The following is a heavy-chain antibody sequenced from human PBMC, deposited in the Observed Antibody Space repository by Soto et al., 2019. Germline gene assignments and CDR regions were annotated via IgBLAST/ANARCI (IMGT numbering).Heavy chain of an antibody. J-gene: IGHJ4*02. D-gene: IGHD3-22*01. CDR2: ISYDGSNK. V-gene: IGHV3-30-3*01. CDR3: ARGAHFMIVVVTGDQDY. CDR1: GFTFSSYA. Sequence: QSGGSLRLSCAASGFTFSSYAMHWVRQAPGKGLEWVAVISYDGSNKYYADSVKGRFTISRDNSKNTLYLQMNSLRAEDTAVYYCARGAHFMIVVVTGDQDYWGQGTLVTVSS.